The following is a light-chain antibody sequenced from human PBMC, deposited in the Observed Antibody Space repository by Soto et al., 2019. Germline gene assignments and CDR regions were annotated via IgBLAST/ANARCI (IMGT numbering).Light chain of an antibody. J-gene: IGLJ1*01. Sequence: QSVLTQPSSVSGSPGQSITVSCTGTISDIGTYNYVSWYQQHPGKAPKVIIYEVNNRPSGVSNRFSGSKSGNTASLTISGLQAEDEADYYCASFTTSSTRVFGNGTKVTVL. CDR2: EVN. CDR1: ISDIGTYNY. V-gene: IGLV2-14*01. CDR3: ASFTTSSTRV.